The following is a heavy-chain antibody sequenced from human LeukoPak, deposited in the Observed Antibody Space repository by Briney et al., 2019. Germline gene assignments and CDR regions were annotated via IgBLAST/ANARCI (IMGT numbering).Heavy chain of an antibody. J-gene: IGHJ4*02. CDR2: ISWNSGSI. D-gene: IGHD6-19*01. CDR3: ANQPSSGWSSAFDY. Sequence: GGSLRLSCAASGFTFDDYAMHWVRQAPGKGLEWVSGISWNSGSIVYADSVKGRFTISRDNAKNSLYLQMNSLRAEDTALYYCANQPSSGWSSAFDYWGQGTLVTVSS. CDR1: GFTFDDYA. V-gene: IGHV3-9*01.